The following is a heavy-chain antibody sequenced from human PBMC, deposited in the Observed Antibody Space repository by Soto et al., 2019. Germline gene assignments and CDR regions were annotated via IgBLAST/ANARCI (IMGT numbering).Heavy chain of an antibody. D-gene: IGHD5-18*01. CDR3: ARAGYNYGLDY. V-gene: IGHV3-64*01. CDR2: ISSSGGST. Sequence: EVQLVESGGGLVQPGGSLRLSCAASGFSFSTYAMYWVRQAPGKGLEYVSVISSSGGSTHYANSVRGRFTISRDNSKNTRYLQMGSLRAEDLAVYYCARAGYNYGLDYWGQGTLVTVSS. CDR1: GFSFSTYA. J-gene: IGHJ4*02.